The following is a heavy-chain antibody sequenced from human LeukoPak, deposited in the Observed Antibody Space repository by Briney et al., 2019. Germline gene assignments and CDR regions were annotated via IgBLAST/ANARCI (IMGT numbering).Heavy chain of an antibody. V-gene: IGHV3-48*03. CDR1: GFTFKIYE. Sequence: GGSLRLSCAASGFTFKIYEMNWVRQAPGKGLEWLTNISSSGSSIYYADSVKGRFTISRDNAKNSLYLQMNSLRADDTAVYYCARDGGFSFGSNWFDPWGQGTPVTVSS. D-gene: IGHD5-18*01. J-gene: IGHJ5*02. CDR3: ARDGGFSFGSNWFDP. CDR2: ISSSGSSI.